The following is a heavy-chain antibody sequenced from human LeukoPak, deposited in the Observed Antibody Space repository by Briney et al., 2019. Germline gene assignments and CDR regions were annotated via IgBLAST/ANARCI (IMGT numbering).Heavy chain of an antibody. CDR3: ARGLYLWDY. CDR2: IYYSGIT. D-gene: IGHD2-21*01. CDR1: GGSLSGYY. V-gene: IGHV4-34*01. Sequence: SETLSLTCAVYGGSLSGYYWSWIRQPPGKGLEWIGSIYYSGITYYNPSLKSRVTISVDTSKNQFSLKLSSVTAADTAVYYFARGLYLWDYWGQGTLVTVSS. J-gene: IGHJ4*02.